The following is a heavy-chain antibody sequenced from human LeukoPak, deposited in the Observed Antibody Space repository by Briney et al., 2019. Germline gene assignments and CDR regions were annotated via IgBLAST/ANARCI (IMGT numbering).Heavy chain of an antibody. CDR2: IHNDGTRE. V-gene: IGHV3-30*02. Sequence: GGSLRLSCAASGFTFSNYGMHWVRQAPDKGLEWVAFIHNDGTREYYGDSVKGRFTVSRDNSQNTLYLQMNSLKVEDSSIYYCATSDAEDSWGQGTRVIVSP. CDR1: GFTFSNYG. CDR3: ATSDAEDS. J-gene: IGHJ4*02.